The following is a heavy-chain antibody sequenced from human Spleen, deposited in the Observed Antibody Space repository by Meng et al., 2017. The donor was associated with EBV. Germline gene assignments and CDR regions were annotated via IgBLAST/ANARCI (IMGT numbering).Heavy chain of an antibody. CDR2: TNEDGGIT. J-gene: IGHJ4*02. Sequence: EVEVVESGGALVPPGGSLRLSCAVSGFRFSRYWMHWVRQVPGKGLVWVSRTNEDGGITNYADSVKGRFTISRDNTKNTLYLQMNSLRAEDTAMYFCSRDLVGADDVWGRGSLVTVSS. CDR1: GFRFSRYW. V-gene: IGHV3-74*01. D-gene: IGHD5-24*01. CDR3: SRDLVGADDV.